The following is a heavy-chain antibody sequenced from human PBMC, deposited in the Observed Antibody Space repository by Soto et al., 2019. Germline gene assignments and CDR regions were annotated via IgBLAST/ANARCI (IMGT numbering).Heavy chain of an antibody. CDR1: GFTLENYA. CDR3: TRAESTDTAYFSDY. D-gene: IGHD2-2*01. Sequence: GSLRVSCSTSGFTLENYARNWCRQAPGKGREWVGLIRNQTYGGTPEYAASIKGRLTISRDDSNDIASLQMNRLYTEDSAVYYCTRAESTDTAYFSDYWGQGTLVTVSS. V-gene: IGHV3-49*03. J-gene: IGHJ4*02. CDR2: IRNQTYGGTP.